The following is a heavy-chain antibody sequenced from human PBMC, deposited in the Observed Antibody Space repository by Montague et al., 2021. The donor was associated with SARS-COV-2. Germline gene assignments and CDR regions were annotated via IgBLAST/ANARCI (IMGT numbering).Heavy chain of an antibody. CDR1: GFTLSSYE. CDR3: ARDTYYYGSGSYYYGMDV. Sequence: SLRLSCAASGFTLSSYEMNWVRQAPGKGLEWVSYISSSGSTIYYADSVKDRFTISRDNAKNSLYLQMNSLRAEDTAVYYCARDTYYYGSGSYYYGMDVWGQGTTVTVSS. CDR2: ISSSGSTI. D-gene: IGHD3-10*01. V-gene: IGHV3-48*03. J-gene: IGHJ6*02.